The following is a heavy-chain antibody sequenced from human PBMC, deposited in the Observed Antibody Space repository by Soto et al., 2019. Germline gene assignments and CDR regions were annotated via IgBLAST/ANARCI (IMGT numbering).Heavy chain of an antibody. V-gene: IGHV1-8*01. J-gene: IGHJ4*02. CDR2: MNPNSGNT. CDR1: GYTFTSYD. Sequence: ASVKVSCKASGYTFTSYDINWVRQATGQGLEWMGWMNPNSGNTGYAQKFQGRVTMTRNTSTSTAYMELSSPRSEDTAVYYCARGRFLEWPRGFDYWGQGTLVTVSS. CDR3: ARGRFLEWPRGFDY. D-gene: IGHD3-3*01.